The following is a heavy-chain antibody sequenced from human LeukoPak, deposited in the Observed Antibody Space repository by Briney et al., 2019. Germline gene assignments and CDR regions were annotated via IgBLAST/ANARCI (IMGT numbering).Heavy chain of an antibody. Sequence: PSETLSLTCTVSGGSISSYYWSWIRQPPGKGLAWTGNIDYSGSTIYNPALKSRVTVSVDTSKNQFSLNLTSVTAADTAVYCAREGKLTGYFGGLGFNYWGQGILVTVSS. CDR3: AREGKLTGYFGGLGFNY. CDR1: GGSISSYY. V-gene: IGHV4-59*01. J-gene: IGHJ4*02. D-gene: IGHD6-19*01. CDR2: IDYSGST.